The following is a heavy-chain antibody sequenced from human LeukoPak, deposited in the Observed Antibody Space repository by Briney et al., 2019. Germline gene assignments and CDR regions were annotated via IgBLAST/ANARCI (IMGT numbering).Heavy chain of an antibody. Sequence: GGCLRLSCAASGLTNNSNWMHWVRQAPGKGRVWVSRINSDGSSTSYADSVKGRFTICRDNAKNTLYLQMNSLRAEDTAVYYCARYSGDQTSPPFDYWGQGTLVTVSS. CDR1: GLTNNSNW. CDR3: ARYSGDQTSPPFDY. V-gene: IGHV3-74*01. CDR2: INSDGSST. D-gene: IGHD6-19*01. J-gene: IGHJ4*02.